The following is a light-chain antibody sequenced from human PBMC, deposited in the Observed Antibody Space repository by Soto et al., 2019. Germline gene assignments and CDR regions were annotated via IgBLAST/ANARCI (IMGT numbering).Light chain of an antibody. CDR3: SSYTSTSRYV. V-gene: IGLV2-18*02. J-gene: IGLJ1*01. CDR1: SSEGGKYDR. CDR2: EVT. Sequence: QSVLTQPPSVSGSPGQSVTISCTGTSSEGGKYDRVSWYQQPPGTAPKLIIYEVTNRPSGVPARFSGSKSGNTASLTISGLQAEDEADYYCSSYTSTSRYVFGAGTKVTVL.